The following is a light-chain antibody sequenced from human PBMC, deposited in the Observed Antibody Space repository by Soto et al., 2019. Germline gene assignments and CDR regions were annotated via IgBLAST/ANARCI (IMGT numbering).Light chain of an antibody. Sequence: EIVMTLSPATLSVSPGERATLSCRASESVYNNLAWYQQKPGQAPRLLMYGASTRATGIPARFIGRGSGTEFTLTISSLQAKEFAVNFCQQYNNWPPVTFGPGTKVDIK. CDR1: ESVYNN. CDR3: QQYNNWPPVT. CDR2: GAS. V-gene: IGKV3-15*01. J-gene: IGKJ3*01.